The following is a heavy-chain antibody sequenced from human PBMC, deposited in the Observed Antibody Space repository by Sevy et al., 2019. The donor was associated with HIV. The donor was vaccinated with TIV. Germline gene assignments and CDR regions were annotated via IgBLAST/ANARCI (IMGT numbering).Heavy chain of an antibody. CDR1: GGSISSYY. CDR3: ARGYYDSSGYLPFDY. Sequence: SETLSLTCIVSGGSISSYYWSWIRQPPGKGLEWIGYIYYSGSTNYNPSLKSRVTISVDTSKNQFSLKLSSVTAADTAVYYCARGYYDSSGYLPFDYWGQGTLVTVSS. V-gene: IGHV4-59*01. J-gene: IGHJ4*02. CDR2: IYYSGST. D-gene: IGHD3-22*01.